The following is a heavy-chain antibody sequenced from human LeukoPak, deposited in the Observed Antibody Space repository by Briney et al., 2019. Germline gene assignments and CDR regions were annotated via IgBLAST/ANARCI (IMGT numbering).Heavy chain of an antibody. CDR1: SDSISSYC. V-gene: IGHV4-4*08. CDR3: ATSYDGKTAPYDL. CDR2: MCPSGST. J-gene: IGHJ5*02. D-gene: IGHD4-23*01. Sequence: SETLSLTCTVSSDSISSYCCSWVRQPPGKGLEWVGFMCPSGSTNYNPSLKSRVTMSVDTSKNQLSMELRFLTAPDTAVYYCATSYDGKTAPYDLWGHGTLVTVSS.